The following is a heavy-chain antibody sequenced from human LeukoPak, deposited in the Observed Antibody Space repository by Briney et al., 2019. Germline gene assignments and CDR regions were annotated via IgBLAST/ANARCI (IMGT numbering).Heavy chain of an antibody. D-gene: IGHD6-19*01. CDR1: GFTFSSYG. CDR2: IRYDGSNK. Sequence: GGSLRLSCAASGFTFSSYGMHWVRQAPGKGLEWVAFIRYDGSNKYYADSVKGRFTISRDNSKNTLYLQTNSLRAEDTAVYYCAKLNRIAVAGTIGYWGQGTLVTVSS. CDR3: AKLNRIAVAGTIGY. J-gene: IGHJ4*02. V-gene: IGHV3-30*02.